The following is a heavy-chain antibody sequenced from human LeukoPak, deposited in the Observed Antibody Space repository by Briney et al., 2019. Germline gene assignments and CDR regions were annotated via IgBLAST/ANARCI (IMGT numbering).Heavy chain of an antibody. J-gene: IGHJ6*04. Sequence: ASVKVSCKASGYTFTSYGISWVRQAPGQGLEWMGGIIPIFGTANYAQKFQGRVTITADESTSTAYMELSSLRSEDTAVYYCASNPHYDILTGYYTLNYYYGMDVWGKGTTVTVSS. V-gene: IGHV1-69*13. CDR3: ASNPHYDILTGYYTLNYYYGMDV. CDR1: GYTFTSYG. D-gene: IGHD3-9*01. CDR2: IIPIFGTA.